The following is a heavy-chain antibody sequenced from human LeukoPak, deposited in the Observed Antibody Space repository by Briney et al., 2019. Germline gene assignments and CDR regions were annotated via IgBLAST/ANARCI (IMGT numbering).Heavy chain of an antibody. Sequence: SETLSLTCAVYGGSFSGYYWSWIRQPAGKGLEWIGRIYTSGSTNYNPSLKSRVTISADTSKNQFSLKLSSVTAADTAVYYCARGSSGYYPLYYYYYMDVWGKGTTVTVSS. CDR1: GGSFSGYY. CDR3: ARGSSGYYPLYYYYYMDV. D-gene: IGHD3-22*01. CDR2: IYTSGST. V-gene: IGHV4-59*10. J-gene: IGHJ6*03.